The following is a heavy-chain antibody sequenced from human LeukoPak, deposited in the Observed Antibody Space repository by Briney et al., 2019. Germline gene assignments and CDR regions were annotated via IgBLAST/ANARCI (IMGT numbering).Heavy chain of an antibody. CDR2: ISSSSSTI. CDR3: ARTYGDYVYFDY. V-gene: IGHV3-11*04. J-gene: IGHJ4*02. D-gene: IGHD4-17*01. Sequence: GGSLRLSCAASGFTFSDYYMSWIRQAPGKGLEWFSSISSSSSTIYYADSVKGRFTISRDNAKNSLYLQMNSLRAEDTAMYYCARTYGDYVYFDYWGQGTLVTVSS. CDR1: GFTFSDYY.